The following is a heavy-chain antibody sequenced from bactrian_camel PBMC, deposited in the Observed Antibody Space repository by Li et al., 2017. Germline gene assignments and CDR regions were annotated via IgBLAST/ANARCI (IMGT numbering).Heavy chain of an antibody. D-gene: IGHD3*01. CDR3: VRGLAGEGVAY. CDR2: IYTVGTST. J-gene: IGHJ4*01. CDR1: GFPFSSYD. V-gene: IGHV3S10*01. Sequence: VQLVESGGGLVQPGGSLRLSCAASGFPFSSYDMIWVRQAPGKGLEWVSVIYTVGTSTYYADSVKGRFTISRDNAKNTVYPQMNSLKPDDTAVYYCVRGLAGEGVAYWGQGTQVTVS.